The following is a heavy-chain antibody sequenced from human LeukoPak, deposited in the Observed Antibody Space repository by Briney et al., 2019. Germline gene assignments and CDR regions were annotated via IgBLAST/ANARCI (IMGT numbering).Heavy chain of an antibody. V-gene: IGHV3-23*01. D-gene: IGHD3-22*01. J-gene: IGHJ4*02. CDR2: ISGSGGST. Sequence: GGSLRLSCAASGFTFSSYAMSWVRQAPGKGLEWVSAISGSGGSTYYADSVKGRFTISRDNSKNTLYLQMNSLRAEDTAVYYCAKDSYYDSSGYYYEFDYWGQGTLVTVSS. CDR1: GFTFSSYA. CDR3: AKDSYYDSSGYYYEFDY.